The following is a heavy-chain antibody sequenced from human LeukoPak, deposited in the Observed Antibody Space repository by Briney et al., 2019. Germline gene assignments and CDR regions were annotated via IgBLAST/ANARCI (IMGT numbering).Heavy chain of an antibody. CDR2: IIPIFGTA. V-gene: IGHV1-69*06. CDR1: GGTFSSYA. CDR3: ARGEIGYNSFDY. D-gene: IGHD5-24*01. J-gene: IGHJ4*02. Sequence: SVKVSCKASGGTFSSYAISWVRQAPGQGLEWMRRIIPIFGTANYAQKFQGRVTIAADKSTGTAYMELSSLRSEDTAVYYCARGEIGYNSFDYWGQGTLVTVSS.